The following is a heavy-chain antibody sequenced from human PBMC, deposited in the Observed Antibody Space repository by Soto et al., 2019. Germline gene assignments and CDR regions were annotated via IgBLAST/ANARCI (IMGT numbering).Heavy chain of an antibody. CDR2: IYSDGTT. D-gene: IGHD6-6*01. V-gene: IGHV3-53*01. CDR3: AILSN. CDR1: GFTVSSNY. Sequence: GGSLRLSCAASGFTVSSNYMNWVRQAPGKGLEWLSIIYSDGTTNYADSAKGRFSISRDNFENTLYLQMNNLRAEDTAVYYCAILSNWGQGTLVTVSS. J-gene: IGHJ4*02.